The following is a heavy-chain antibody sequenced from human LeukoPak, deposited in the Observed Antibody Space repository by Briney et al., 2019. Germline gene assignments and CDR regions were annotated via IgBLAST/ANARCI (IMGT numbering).Heavy chain of an antibody. CDR1: GFTFSSYA. CDR2: ISGSGGST. D-gene: IGHD3-10*01. CDR3: AKGIWFGELFPIDP. J-gene: IGHJ5*02. Sequence: GGSLRLSCAASGFTFSSYAMSWVRQAPGKGPEWVSAISGSGGSTYYADSVKGRFTISRDNSKNTLYLQMNSLRAEVTAVYYCAKGIWFGELFPIDPWGQGTLVTVSS. V-gene: IGHV3-23*01.